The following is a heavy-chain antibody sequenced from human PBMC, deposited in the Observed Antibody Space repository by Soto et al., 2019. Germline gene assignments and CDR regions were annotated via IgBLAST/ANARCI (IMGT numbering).Heavy chain of an antibody. CDR2: ISAYNGNT. CDR1: GYTFTSYG. V-gene: IGHV1-18*04. D-gene: IGHD3-22*01. Sequence: QVQLVQSGAEVKKPGASVKVSCKASGYTFTSYGISWVRQAPGQGLEWMGWISAYNGNTNYAQKLQGRVTMTTDTSTSTAYMELRSLRSDDTSVYYCARVVDDYDSSGYYLGYFDYWGQGTLVTVSS. CDR3: ARVVDDYDSSGYYLGYFDY. J-gene: IGHJ4*02.